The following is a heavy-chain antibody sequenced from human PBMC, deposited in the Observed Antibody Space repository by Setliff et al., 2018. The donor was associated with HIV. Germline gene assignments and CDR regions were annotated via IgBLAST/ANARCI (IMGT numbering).Heavy chain of an antibody. CDR1: ISNSRYY. J-gene: IGHJ5*02. D-gene: IGHD3-22*01. Sequence: ISNSRYYWSWIRQPPGKGLEWIGSIYYSGSTYYNPSLKSRVTISVDTSKNQFSLKLRSVTAADAAVYYCASRVYYYDSSGYLREEGFDPWGQGTLVTVSS. CDR2: IYYSGST. CDR3: ASRVYYYDSSGYLREEGFDP. V-gene: IGHV4-39*01.